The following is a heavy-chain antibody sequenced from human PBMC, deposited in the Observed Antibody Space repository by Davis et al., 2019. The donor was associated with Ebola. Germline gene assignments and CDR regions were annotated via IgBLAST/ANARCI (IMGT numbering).Heavy chain of an antibody. Sequence: SVKVSCKASGGTFSSYAISWVRQAPGQGLEWMGRIIPILGIANYAQKFQGRVTITADKFTSTAYMELRSLRSADTAVYYCARGGVGATTADYWGQGTLVTVSS. CDR2: IIPILGIA. V-gene: IGHV1-69*04. J-gene: IGHJ4*02. CDR1: GGTFSSYA. D-gene: IGHD1-26*01. CDR3: ARGGVGATTADY.